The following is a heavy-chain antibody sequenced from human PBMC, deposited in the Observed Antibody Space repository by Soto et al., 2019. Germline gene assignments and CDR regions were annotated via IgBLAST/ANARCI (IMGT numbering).Heavy chain of an antibody. D-gene: IGHD6-13*01. Sequence: QVQLVQSGAEMKKPGASVKVSCEASGYTFTTYYIHWVRQAPGQGLEWMGIINPSDGRTIYSQKFQGRVTMTRDTSTSTVYMEVSSLRSEDTAVYYCARSGASWCFVYWGQGTLVTVSS. CDR2: INPSDGRT. J-gene: IGHJ4*02. CDR3: ARSGASWCFVY. CDR1: GYTFTTYY. V-gene: IGHV1-46*01.